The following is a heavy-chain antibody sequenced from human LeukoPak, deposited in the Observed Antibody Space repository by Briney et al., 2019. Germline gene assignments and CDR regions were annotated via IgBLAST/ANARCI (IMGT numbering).Heavy chain of an antibody. CDR1: GFSFSTYS. J-gene: IGHJ4*02. Sequence: AGGSLRLSCEASGFSFSTYSMTWVRQTPGEGLEWVATSSVLDTFINYADSVRGRFTISRDNAKNSLFLHMTSLRAEDTAMFYCARERPGSASAFEYWGQGTLVTVSS. CDR3: ARERPGSASAFEY. D-gene: IGHD6-25*01. V-gene: IGHV3-21*01. CDR2: SSVLDTFI.